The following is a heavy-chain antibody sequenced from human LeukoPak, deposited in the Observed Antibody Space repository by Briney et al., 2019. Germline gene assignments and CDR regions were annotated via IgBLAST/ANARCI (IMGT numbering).Heavy chain of an antibody. J-gene: IGHJ3*02. D-gene: IGHD2/OR15-2a*01. V-gene: IGHV4-34*01. CDR2: INHSGST. CDR3: ALTMPSWSTNENNAAFDI. CDR1: GGSFSGYY. Sequence: PSETLSLTCAVYGGSFSGYYWSWIRQPPGKGLEWIGEINHSGSTNYNPSLKSRVTISVDTSKNQFSLKLSSVTAADTAVYYCALTMPSWSTNENNAAFDIWGQGTMVTVSS.